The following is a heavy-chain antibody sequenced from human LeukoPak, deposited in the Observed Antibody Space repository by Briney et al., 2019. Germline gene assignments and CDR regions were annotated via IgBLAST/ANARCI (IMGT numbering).Heavy chain of an antibody. CDR2: ISSSGSTM. V-gene: IGHV3-11*01. J-gene: IGHJ4*02. CDR1: GYMFSDYY. Sequence: GGSLRLSCAASGYMFSDYYMSWIRRAREKGLECVSYISSSGSTMFYADSVKGRFTVSRDNAKKSLYLQMNSLRAEDTAIHYCATNIVVVPAALDYWGQGTLVTVSS. D-gene: IGHD2-2*01. CDR3: ATNIVVVPAALDY.